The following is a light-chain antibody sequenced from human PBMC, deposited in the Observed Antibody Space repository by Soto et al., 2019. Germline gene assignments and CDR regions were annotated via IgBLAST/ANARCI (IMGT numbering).Light chain of an antibody. CDR2: DAS. J-gene: IGKJ5*01. Sequence: TVLTQSPATLSLSPGERATLSCRASQSVDIYLAWYQQKPGQAPRLIIYDASNRATGIPPRFSGSGSGTDFTLTISSLEPEDFAVYYCQQRKYWPPITFGQGTRLDIK. CDR1: QSVDIY. V-gene: IGKV3-11*01. CDR3: QQRKYWPPIT.